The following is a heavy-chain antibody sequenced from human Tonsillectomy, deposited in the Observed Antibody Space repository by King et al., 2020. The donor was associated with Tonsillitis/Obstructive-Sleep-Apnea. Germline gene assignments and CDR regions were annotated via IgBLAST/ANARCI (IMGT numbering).Heavy chain of an antibody. CDR3: AHRLRAVAGEYFDY. CDR1: GFSLSTSGVG. Sequence: TLKESGPTLVKPTQTRTLTCTFSGFSLSTSGVGVDWIGQPPRKALEDLSLIYCDYDKRYTPALKSRLTITKDTSKNPVVLTMTNMDPVDTATYYCAHRLRAVAGEYFDYWGQGTLVTVSS. D-gene: IGHD6-19*01. CDR2: IYCDYDK. J-gene: IGHJ4*02. V-gene: IGHV2-5*02.